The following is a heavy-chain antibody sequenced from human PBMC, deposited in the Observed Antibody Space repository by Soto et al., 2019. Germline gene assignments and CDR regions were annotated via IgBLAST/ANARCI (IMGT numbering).Heavy chain of an antibody. V-gene: IGHV1-3*01. CDR2: INAGNGNT. D-gene: IGHD6-19*01. J-gene: IGHJ4*02. Sequence: QVPLVQSGAEVKKPGASVKVSCKASGYTFTSYAMHWVRQAPGQRLEWMGWINAGNGNTKYSQKFQGRVTITRDTSASTAYMELSSLRSEDTAVYYCARTSEAVAATHRFDYWGQGTLVTVSS. CDR1: GYTFTSYA. CDR3: ARTSEAVAATHRFDY.